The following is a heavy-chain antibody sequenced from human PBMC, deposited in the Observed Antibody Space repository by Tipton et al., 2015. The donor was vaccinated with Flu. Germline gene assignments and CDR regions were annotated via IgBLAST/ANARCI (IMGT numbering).Heavy chain of an antibody. D-gene: IGHD2-15*01. Sequence: SLRLSCAASGFTFSSYDMHWVRQATGKGLEWVSAIGTAGDTYYPGSVKGRFTISRENAKNSLYLQMNSLRAGDTAVYYCARSYCSGGSCRYYLDYWGQGTLVTVSS. CDR1: GFTFSSYD. CDR2: IGTAGDT. V-gene: IGHV3-13*01. CDR3: ARSYCSGGSCRYYLDY. J-gene: IGHJ4*02.